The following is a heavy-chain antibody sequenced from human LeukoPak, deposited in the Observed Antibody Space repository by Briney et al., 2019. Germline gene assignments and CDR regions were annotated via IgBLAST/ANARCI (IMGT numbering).Heavy chain of an antibody. CDR1: GGTFSSYA. D-gene: IGHD6-19*01. V-gene: IGHV1-69*05. J-gene: IGHJ4*02. Sequence: GASVKVSCKASGGTFSSYAFSWVRQAPGQGLEWMGRIIPIFGTANYAQKFQGRVTITTDESTSTAYMELSSLRSEDTAVYYCARDPFPGQWLVLGYFDYWGQGTLVTVSS. CDR2: IIPIFGTA. CDR3: ARDPFPGQWLVLGYFDY.